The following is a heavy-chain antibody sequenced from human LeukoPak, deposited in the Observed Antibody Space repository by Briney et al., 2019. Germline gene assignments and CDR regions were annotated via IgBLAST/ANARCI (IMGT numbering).Heavy chain of an antibody. J-gene: IGHJ4*02. CDR1: DYSISSGDY. V-gene: IGHV4-38-2*01. CDR2: VYHSGST. CDR3: ARNDSSGYFDY. Sequence: PSETLSLTCAVSDYSISSGDYWGWIRQPPGKGLEWIGSVYHSGSTHYSPSLKSRVTISVDTSKNQFSLKLRSVTAADTAVYYCARNDSSGYFDYWGQGPLVTVSS. D-gene: IGHD3-22*01.